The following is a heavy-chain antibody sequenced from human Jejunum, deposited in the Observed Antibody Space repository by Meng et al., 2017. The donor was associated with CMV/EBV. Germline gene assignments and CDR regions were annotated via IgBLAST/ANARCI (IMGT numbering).Heavy chain of an antibody. D-gene: IGHD1-14*01. J-gene: IGHJ5*02. V-gene: IGHV1-18*01. CDR3: ARDLPGGTKGTWLDL. CDR1: GYIFNNYG. Sequence: QGQVVQSGAEVKKPGDSGKVSCKASGYIFNNYGVSWVRQAPGQGPEWMGWISAYNGNTNYAQNFQGRSTMTTDTSTSTAYMELRSLRSDDTAVYYCARDLPGGTKGTWLDLWGQGTLVTVSS. CDR2: ISAYNGNT.